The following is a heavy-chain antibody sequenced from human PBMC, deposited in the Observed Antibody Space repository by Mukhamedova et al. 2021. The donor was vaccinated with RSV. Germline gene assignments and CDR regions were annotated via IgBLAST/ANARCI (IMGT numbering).Heavy chain of an antibody. J-gene: IGHJ6*02. V-gene: IGHV3-30*04. CDR3: AREKADYYYGMDV. CDR2: ISYDGSNK. Sequence: HWVRQAPGKGLEWVAVISYDGSNKYYADSVKGRFTISRDNSKNTLYLQMNSLRAEDTAVYYCAREKADYYYGMDVWGQGTTVTVS.